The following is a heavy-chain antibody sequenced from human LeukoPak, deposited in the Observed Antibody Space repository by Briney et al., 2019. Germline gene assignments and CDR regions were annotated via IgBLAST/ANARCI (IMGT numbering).Heavy chain of an antibody. D-gene: IGHD5-18*01. V-gene: IGHV3-21*01. CDR2: ITTSSTYI. Sequence: PGGSLRLSCAASGFSFSTYNMNWVRQAPGKGLEWVSSITTSSTYIYYADSVKGRFTISRDNAKNSLYLQMNSLRADDTAVYYCARDPGYSYGLDYWGQGTLVTVSS. CDR1: GFSFSTYN. CDR3: ARDPGYSYGLDY. J-gene: IGHJ4*02.